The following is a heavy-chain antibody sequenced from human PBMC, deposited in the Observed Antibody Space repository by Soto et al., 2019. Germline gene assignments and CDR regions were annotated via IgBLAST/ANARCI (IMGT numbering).Heavy chain of an antibody. V-gene: IGHV3-7*01. CDR2: TTQDGNDK. Sequence: GGSLRLSCAASGFTFSPYYMSWVRQAPGKGLEWLAMTTQDGNDKHYVDSVRGRFTISRDNSKNTLYLQMNSLRAEDTAVYYCAKGMRVTMIVVVTKGPIDYWGQGTLVTVSS. J-gene: IGHJ4*02. CDR1: GFTFSPYY. D-gene: IGHD3-22*01. CDR3: AKGMRVTMIVVVTKGPIDY.